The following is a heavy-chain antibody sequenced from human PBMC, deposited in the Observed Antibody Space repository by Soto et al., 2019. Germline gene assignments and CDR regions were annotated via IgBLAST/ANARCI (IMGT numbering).Heavy chain of an antibody. Sequence: TSETLSLTCTVSGGSISTGGYYWNWIRQPPGKGLEWIGYIYYSGSTYYNPSLKSRVTISVDTSKNHFSLKLSSVTAADTAVYYCARDSFCLTSSCYPYYYYGMDVWGQGATVTVSS. CDR3: ARDSFCLTSSCYPYYYYGMDV. J-gene: IGHJ6*02. CDR2: IYYSGST. D-gene: IGHD3-22*01. V-gene: IGHV4-31*03. CDR1: GGSISTGGYY.